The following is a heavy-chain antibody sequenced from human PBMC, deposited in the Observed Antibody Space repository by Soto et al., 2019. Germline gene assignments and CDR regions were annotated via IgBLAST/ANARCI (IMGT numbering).Heavy chain of an antibody. V-gene: IGHV3-23*01. CDR2: ITASGDTT. CDR1: GFSFSSYA. Sequence: GGSLRLSCAASGFSFSSYAMSWVRQAPGKGLEWVSGITASGDTTYYIDSVKGRFTISRHNAQNTLYLQMNSLRAEDTAVYYCAKDPLLYRSSWYPNWFGPWGQGTLVTVSS. D-gene: IGHD6-13*01. CDR3: AKDPLLYRSSWYPNWFGP. J-gene: IGHJ5*02.